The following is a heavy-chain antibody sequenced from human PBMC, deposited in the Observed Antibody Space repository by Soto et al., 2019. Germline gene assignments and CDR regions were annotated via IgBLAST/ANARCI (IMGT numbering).Heavy chain of an antibody. CDR2: VSYDGSNK. Sequence: GGSLRLSCAASGFTFSSHAMHWVRQAPGKGLDWVAVVSYDGSNKYYADSVKGRLTISRDNSKNTMSLQMNSLRVDDTAVYYCASGNSGSNNNWAFDHWGPGTQVTVSS. CDR3: ASGNSGSNNNWAFDH. J-gene: IGHJ4*02. D-gene: IGHD1-1*01. CDR1: GFTFSSHA. V-gene: IGHV3-30-3*01.